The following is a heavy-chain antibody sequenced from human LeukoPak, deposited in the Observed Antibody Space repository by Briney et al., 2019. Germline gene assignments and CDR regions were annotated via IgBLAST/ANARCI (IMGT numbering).Heavy chain of an antibody. V-gene: IGHV3-7*01. CDR2: IKQDGSEK. D-gene: IGHD2-2*01. CDR3: ARDEAVPAAMTYYYYYYMDV. CDR1: GFAFNYAW. Sequence: GGSLRLSCAASGFAFNYAWVSWVRQAPGKGLEWVANIKQDGSEKYYVDSVKGRFTISRDNAKNSLYLQMNSLRAEDTAVYYCARDEAVPAAMTYYYYYYMDVWGKGTTVTVSS. J-gene: IGHJ6*03.